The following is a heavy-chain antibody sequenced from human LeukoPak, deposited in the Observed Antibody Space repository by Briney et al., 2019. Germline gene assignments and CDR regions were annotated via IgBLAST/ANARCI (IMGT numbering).Heavy chain of an antibody. D-gene: IGHD1-7*01. CDR1: GFTFSSYS. V-gene: IGHV3-21*01. CDR3: ASGTVGNYALDY. J-gene: IGHJ4*02. CDR2: ISSSSSYI. Sequence: GGSLRLSCAASGFTFSSYSMNWVRQAPGKGLEWVSSISSSSSYIYYADSVKGRFTISRDNAKNSLYLQVDSLRVEDTAVYFCASGTVGNYALDYWGQGTLVTVSS.